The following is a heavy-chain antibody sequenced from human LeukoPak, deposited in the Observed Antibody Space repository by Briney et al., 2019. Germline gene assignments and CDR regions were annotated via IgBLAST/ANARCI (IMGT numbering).Heavy chain of an antibody. CDR1: GGSFSGYY. CDR3: ARAAFYSDFWRGYFTANWFDP. V-gene: IGHV4-34*01. CDR2: INHSGST. Sequence: SETLSLPCAVYGGSFSGYYWSWIRQPPGKGLEWIGEINHSGSTNYNPSLKSRVTISVDTSKNQFSLKLSSVTAADTAVYYCARAAFYSDFWRGYFTANWFDPWGQGTLVTVSS. J-gene: IGHJ5*02. D-gene: IGHD3-3*01.